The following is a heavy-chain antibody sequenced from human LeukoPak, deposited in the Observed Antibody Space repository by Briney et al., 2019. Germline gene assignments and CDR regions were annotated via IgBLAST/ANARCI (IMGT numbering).Heavy chain of an antibody. CDR3: ARAPPRRYCSGGSCYLDY. CDR2: ISYDGSNE. Sequence: GGSLRLSCAASGFTFSSYGMHWVRQAPGKGLEWVAIISYDGSNEYYADSVKGRFTISRDNSKNTLYLQMNSLRAEDTAVYYCARAPPRRYCSGGSCYLDYWGQGTLVTVSS. CDR1: GFTFSSYG. D-gene: IGHD2-15*01. V-gene: IGHV3-30*03. J-gene: IGHJ4*02.